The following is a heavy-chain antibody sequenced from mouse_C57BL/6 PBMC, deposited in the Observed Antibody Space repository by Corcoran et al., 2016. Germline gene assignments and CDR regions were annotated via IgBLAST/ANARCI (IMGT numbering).Heavy chain of an antibody. CDR2: INTYSGVP. D-gene: IGHD2-5*01. Sequence: QIQLVQSGPELKKPGETVKISCKASGYTFTTYGMSWVKQAPGKGLKWMGWINTYSGVPTYADDFKGRFAFSFETSASTAYLQINNLKNEETATYFCALSKGGVAYWGQGTLVTVSA. J-gene: IGHJ3*01. V-gene: IGHV9-3*01. CDR3: ALSKGGVAY. CDR1: GYTFTTYG.